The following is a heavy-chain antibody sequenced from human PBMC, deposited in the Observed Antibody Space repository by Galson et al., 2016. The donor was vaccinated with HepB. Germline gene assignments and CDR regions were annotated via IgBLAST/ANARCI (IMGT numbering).Heavy chain of an antibody. Sequence: SLRLSCAASAFTVSSYSMNWVRQAPGKGLEWVSSISTSSTYIYYADSVKGRFTISRDNAKNSLQMNSLRAEDTAVYYCARDYARAFDIWGQGTMVTVSS. J-gene: IGHJ3*02. CDR1: AFTVSSYS. CDR2: ISTSSTYI. V-gene: IGHV3-21*01. D-gene: IGHD3-16*01. CDR3: ARDYARAFDI.